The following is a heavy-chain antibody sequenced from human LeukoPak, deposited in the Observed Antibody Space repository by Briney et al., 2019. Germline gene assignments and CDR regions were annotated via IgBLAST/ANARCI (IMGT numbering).Heavy chain of an antibody. J-gene: IGHJ4*02. CDR1: GGSISSYY. CDR2: IYYSGST. Sequence: SETLSLTCTVSGGSISSYYWSWIRQPPGKGLEWIGYIYYSGSTNYNPSLKSRVTISVDTSKNQFSLKLNSVTAADTAVYYCARRHYDSWPNFDYWGQGTLVTVSS. D-gene: IGHD3-22*01. CDR3: ARRHYDSWPNFDY. V-gene: IGHV4-59*08.